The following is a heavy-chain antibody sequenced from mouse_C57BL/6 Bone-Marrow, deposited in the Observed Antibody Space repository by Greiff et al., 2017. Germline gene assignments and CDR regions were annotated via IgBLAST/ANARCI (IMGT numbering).Heavy chain of an antibody. J-gene: IGHJ4*01. V-gene: IGHV1-76*01. CDR1: GYTFTDYY. CDR3: ARYTTVVASFFYYAMDY. D-gene: IGHD1-1*01. CDR2: IYPGSGNT. Sequence: VQLQQSGAELVRPGASVKLSCKASGYTFTDYYLNWVKQRPGQGLEWIARIYPGSGNTYYNEKFKGKATLTAEKSSSTAYMQLSSLTSEDSAVYFCARYTTVVASFFYYAMDYWGQGTSVTVSS.